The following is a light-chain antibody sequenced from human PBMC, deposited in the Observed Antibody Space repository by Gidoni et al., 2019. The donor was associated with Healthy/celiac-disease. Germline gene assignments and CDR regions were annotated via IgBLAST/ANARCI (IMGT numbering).Light chain of an antibody. Sequence: QAVVPQEPSLTVSPGGTVTLTCGSSPGAVTSGHYPYWFQQKPGQAPRTLIYDPSNKHSWTPARFSGSLLGGKAALTLSGAQPEDEAEYYCLLSYSGARHVFGGGTKLTVL. CDR1: PGAVTSGHY. V-gene: IGLV7-46*01. CDR3: LLSYSGARHV. CDR2: DPS. J-gene: IGLJ3*02.